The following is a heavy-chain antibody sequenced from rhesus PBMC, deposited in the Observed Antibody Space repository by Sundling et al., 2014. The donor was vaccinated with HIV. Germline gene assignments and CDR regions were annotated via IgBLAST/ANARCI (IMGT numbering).Heavy chain of an antibody. D-gene: IGHD2-39*02. Sequence: EVQLVESGGGLVQPGGSLRLSCAASGFTFDDYAMSWVRQAPGKGLDWVSRISWNSVTIYYADSVKGRFTISRDNAKNSLFLQMDRLRVEDTAVYYCTRDYYSGGPNFDYWGQGVLVTVSS. CDR3: TRDYYSGGPNFDY. J-gene: IGHJ4*01. V-gene: IGHV3-134*01. CDR1: GFTFDDYA. CDR2: ISWNSVTI.